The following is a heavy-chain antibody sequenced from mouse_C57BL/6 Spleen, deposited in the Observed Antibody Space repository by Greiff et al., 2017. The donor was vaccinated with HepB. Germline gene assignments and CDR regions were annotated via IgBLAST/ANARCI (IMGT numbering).Heavy chain of an antibody. CDR2: IGSGSSTI. CDR3: ARMGIGASMDY. J-gene: IGHJ4*01. V-gene: IGHV5-17*01. CDR1: GFTFSDYG. Sequence: EVRLVESGGGLVKPGGSLKLSCAASGFTFSDYGMHWVRQAPEKGLEWVAYIGSGSSTIYYADTVKGRFTISRDNAKNTLFLQMTSLRSEDTAMYYCARMGIGASMDYWGQGTSVTVSS. D-gene: IGHD6-1*01.